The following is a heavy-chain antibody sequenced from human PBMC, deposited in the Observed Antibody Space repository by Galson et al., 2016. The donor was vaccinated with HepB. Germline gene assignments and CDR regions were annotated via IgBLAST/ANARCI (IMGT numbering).Heavy chain of an antibody. Sequence: SLRLSCAASGFTFDDYAMHWVRQAPGKGLEWVSGTSWNSGSIGYADSVKGRFTISRDNDKNSLHLQMNILRAEDTAVYYCAKESHRSGYDALDMWGQGTMVSVSS. V-gene: IGHV3-9*01. CDR1: GFTFDDYA. J-gene: IGHJ3*02. D-gene: IGHD6-19*01. CDR2: TSWNSGSI. CDR3: AKESHRSGYDALDM.